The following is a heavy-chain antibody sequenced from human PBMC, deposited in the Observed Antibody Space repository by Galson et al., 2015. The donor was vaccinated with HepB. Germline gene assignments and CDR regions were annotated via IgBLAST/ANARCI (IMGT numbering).Heavy chain of an antibody. J-gene: IGHJ5*01. CDR2: AHSSGRT. V-gene: IGHV4-59*11. CDR1: GGSIGSHF. Sequence: ETLSLTCTVSGGSIGSHFWSWIRQPPGKGLEWVGYAHSSGRTNSNPSLKSRVTLSIDTSKDQFSLKMRSVTTADTAVYYCARDTYCPDIYAEYYEDYFDSWGHGIPVTVSS. CDR3: ARDTYCPDIYAEYYEDYFDS. D-gene: IGHD3-3*01.